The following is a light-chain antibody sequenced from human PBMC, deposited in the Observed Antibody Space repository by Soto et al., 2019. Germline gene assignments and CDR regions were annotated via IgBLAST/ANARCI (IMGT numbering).Light chain of an antibody. V-gene: IGLV2-14*01. CDR2: EVS. CDR3: SSYTSSSTYV. J-gene: IGLJ1*01. Sequence: QSVLTQPASVSGSPGQSITISCTGTSSDVGGYIYVSWYQQHPGKAPKLMIYEVSNRPSGVSNRFSGSKSGNTASLTISGLQAEDEAEYYSSSYTSSSTYVFGTGTKVTVL. CDR1: SSDVGGYIY.